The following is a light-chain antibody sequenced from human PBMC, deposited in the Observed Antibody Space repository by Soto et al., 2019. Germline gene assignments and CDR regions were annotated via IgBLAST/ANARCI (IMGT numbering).Light chain of an antibody. CDR1: RSVIGSYKL. CDR2: DVS. Sequence: SVLTQPAPLSGSPGQSITISCPGTRSVIGSYKLVSWYQQHPGKAPKLMIYDVSKRPSGVSDRFSGSKSGNTASLTISGLQAEDEADYYCCSYAGSSAYVFATGTKVTVL. CDR3: CSYAGSSAYV. J-gene: IGLJ1*01. V-gene: IGLV2-23*02.